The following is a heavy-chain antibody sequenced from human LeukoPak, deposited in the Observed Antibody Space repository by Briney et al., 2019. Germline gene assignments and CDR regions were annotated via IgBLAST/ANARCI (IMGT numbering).Heavy chain of an antibody. CDR2: INHSGST. Sequence: SETLSLTCAVYGGSFSGYYWSWIRQPPGKGLEWIGEINHSGSTNYNPSLKSRVTISVDTSKNQFSLKLSSVTAADTAVYYCARGLFRGSYRALVWFDPWGQGTLVTASS. V-gene: IGHV4-34*01. J-gene: IGHJ5*02. CDR3: ARGLFRGSYRALVWFDP. D-gene: IGHD1-26*01. CDR1: GGSFSGYY.